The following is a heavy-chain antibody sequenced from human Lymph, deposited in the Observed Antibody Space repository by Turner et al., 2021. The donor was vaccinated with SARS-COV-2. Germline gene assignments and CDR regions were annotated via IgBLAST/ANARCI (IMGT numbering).Heavy chain of an antibody. D-gene: IGHD3-3*01. CDR1: GYSCTTYW. J-gene: IGHJ4*02. CDR3: ARREWGGSLGHIDY. CDR2: IYPGDSAT. V-gene: IGHV5-51*01. Sequence: EVQLGQSGAEVKKPGEPMKIACGPSGYSCTTYWIGWVRQLPGKGLEWMGIIYPGDSATSYSPSFRGQVTISADKSISTAYLQWSSLKASDTAMYYCARREWGGSLGHIDYWGQGTLVTVSS.